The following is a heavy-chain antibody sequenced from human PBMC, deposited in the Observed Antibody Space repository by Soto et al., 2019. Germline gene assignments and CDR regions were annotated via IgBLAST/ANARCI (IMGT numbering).Heavy chain of an antibody. CDR3: ARGSPYCSSTSCYDQFDY. D-gene: IGHD2-2*01. V-gene: IGHV4-34*01. CDR2: INHSGST. CDR1: GGSFSGYY. Sequence: QVQLQQWGAGLLKPSETLSLTCAVYGGSFSGYYWSWIRQPPGKGLEWIGEINHSGSTSYNPSLKSRVTTSVDTSKNHFSLRLSSVIAADTAVYYCARGSPYCSSTSCYDQFDYWGQGALVTVSS. J-gene: IGHJ4*02.